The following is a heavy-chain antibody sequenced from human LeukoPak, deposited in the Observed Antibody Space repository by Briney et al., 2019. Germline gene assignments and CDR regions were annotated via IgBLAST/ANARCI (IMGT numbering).Heavy chain of an antibody. V-gene: IGHV3-9*01. Sequence: GRSLRLSCAASGFTFDDYAMHWARQAPGKGLEWVSGISWNSGSIGYADSVKGRFTISRDNAKNSLYLQMNSLRAEDTALYYCAKDKGGWPAGWFDPWGQGTLVTVSS. CDR3: AKDKGGWPAGWFDP. D-gene: IGHD6-19*01. CDR1: GFTFDDYA. CDR2: ISWNSGSI. J-gene: IGHJ5*02.